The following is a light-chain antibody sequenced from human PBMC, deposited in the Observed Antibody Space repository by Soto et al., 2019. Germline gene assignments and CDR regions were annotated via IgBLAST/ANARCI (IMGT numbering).Light chain of an antibody. J-gene: IGKJ1*01. CDR1: QSVSTN. CDR2: FAS. Sequence: VMTQSPATLSVSPGERAALSCRASQSVSTNLAWYQQKPGQPPRLLIYFASTRATAVPARFTAGGSGTEFTLTNSSLQSDDLAVYYCQQYDKWPRTFGLGTKVEIK. V-gene: IGKV3-15*01. CDR3: QQYDKWPRT.